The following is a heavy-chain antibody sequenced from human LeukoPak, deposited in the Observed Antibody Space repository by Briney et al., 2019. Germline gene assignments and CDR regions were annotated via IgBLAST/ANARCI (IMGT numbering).Heavy chain of an antibody. Sequence: SETLSLTCAVYGGSFSGYYWSWIRQPPGKGLEWIGGINHSGSTNYNPSLKSRVTISVDTSKNQFSLKLSSVTAADTAVYYCARGICLGYCYGYCMYGIDYWGQGTLVTVSS. V-gene: IGHV4-34*01. CDR1: GGSFSGYY. D-gene: IGHD5-18*01. J-gene: IGHJ4*02. CDR2: INHSGST. CDR3: ARGICLGYCYGYCMYGIDY.